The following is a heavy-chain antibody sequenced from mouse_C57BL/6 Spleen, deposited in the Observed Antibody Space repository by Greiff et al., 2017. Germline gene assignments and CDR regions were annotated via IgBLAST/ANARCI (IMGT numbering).Heavy chain of an antibody. Sequence: VQLQQSGPELVKPGASVKISCKASGYAFSSSWMNWVKQRPGKGLEWIGRIYPGDGDTNYNGKFKGKATLTADKSSSTAYMQLSSLPSEDSAVYFCARGGFLFDYWGQGTTLTVSS. V-gene: IGHV1-82*01. CDR3: ARGGFLFDY. J-gene: IGHJ2*01. CDR2: IYPGDGDT. CDR1: GYAFSSSW.